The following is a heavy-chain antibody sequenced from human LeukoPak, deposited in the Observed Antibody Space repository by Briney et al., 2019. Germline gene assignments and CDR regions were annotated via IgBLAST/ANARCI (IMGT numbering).Heavy chain of an antibody. Sequence: PGGSLRLSCAASGFSFSTYWMSWVRQAPGKGLEWVANINQDGSENYYVDSVKGRFTISRDNAKSSLFLQMNSLRAEDTAVYYCATSTAGLDHWGQGTLVTVSS. CDR2: INQDGSEN. CDR3: ATSTAGLDH. CDR1: GFSFSTYW. V-gene: IGHV3-7*01. J-gene: IGHJ4*02. D-gene: IGHD2-21*02.